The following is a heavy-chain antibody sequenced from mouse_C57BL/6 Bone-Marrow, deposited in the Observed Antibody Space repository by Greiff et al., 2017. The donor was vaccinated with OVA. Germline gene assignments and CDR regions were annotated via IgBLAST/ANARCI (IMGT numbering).Heavy chain of an antibody. CDR3: ARRKLTGPHYYAMDY. D-gene: IGHD4-1*01. J-gene: IGHJ4*01. CDR1: GYAFSSSW. Sequence: QVQLKESGPELVKPGASVKISCKASGYAFSSSWMNWVKQRPGKGLEWIGRIYPGDGDTNYNGKFKGKATLTADKSSSTAYMQLSSLTSEDSAVYFCARRKLTGPHYYAMDYWGQGTSVTVSS. CDR2: IYPGDGDT. V-gene: IGHV1-82*01.